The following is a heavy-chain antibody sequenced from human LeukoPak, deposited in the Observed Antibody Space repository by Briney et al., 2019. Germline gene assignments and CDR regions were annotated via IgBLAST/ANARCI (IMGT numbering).Heavy chain of an antibody. Sequence: GRSLRLSCAASGFTFSNYSMHWVRQSPGKGLEWLVVIWSGGNNKYYADSVKGRFTISRDNSKNTLDLQMNNLRAEDSALYYCVREKGPFNGFDIWGQGAMVTVSS. CDR1: GFTFSNYS. CDR2: IWSGGNNK. CDR3: VREKGPFNGFDI. V-gene: IGHV3-33*01. J-gene: IGHJ3*02.